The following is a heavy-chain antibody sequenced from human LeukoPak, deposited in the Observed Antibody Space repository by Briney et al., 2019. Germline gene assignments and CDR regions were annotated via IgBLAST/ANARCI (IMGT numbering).Heavy chain of an antibody. CDR1: GFTFSSYS. V-gene: IGHV3-21*01. CDR3: ARGGGEVDY. CDR2: ISSSSSYI. D-gene: IGHD3-16*01. J-gene: IGHJ4*02. Sequence: PGGPLRLPCAPSGFTFSSYSRNWVPQAPGKGLEWVSSISSSSSYIYYADSVKGRFTISRDNAKNSLYLQMNSLRAEDTAVFYCARGGGEVDYWGQGTLVTVSS.